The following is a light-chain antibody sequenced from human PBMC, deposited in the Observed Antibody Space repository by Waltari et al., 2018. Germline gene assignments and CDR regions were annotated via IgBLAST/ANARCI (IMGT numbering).Light chain of an antibody. J-gene: IGLJ2*01. V-gene: IGLV2-8*01. CDR1: NSHVGGYNY. Sequence: QSALTQPPSASGSLGQSVTISCTGTNSHVGGYNYVSWSQQHPGKAPKLMIYEVSKRPSGVPDRFSGSKSGNTASLTVSGLQAEDEADYYCSSYAGNNNLVFGGGTKLTVL. CDR2: EVS. CDR3: SSYAGNNNLV.